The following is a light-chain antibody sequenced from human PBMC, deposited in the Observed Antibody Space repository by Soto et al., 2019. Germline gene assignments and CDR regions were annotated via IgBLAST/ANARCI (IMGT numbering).Light chain of an antibody. CDR2: GAS. Sequence: EIVLTQSPCTLSFSPGERATLSCRASQSVSSCYLAWYQQRPGQAPRLLIHGASSRATGIPDRFSGSGSGTDFTLTISRLEPEDFAVYYCQQRSSWVTFGQGTRLEIK. CDR1: QSVSSCY. V-gene: IGKV3D-20*02. J-gene: IGKJ5*01. CDR3: QQRSSWVT.